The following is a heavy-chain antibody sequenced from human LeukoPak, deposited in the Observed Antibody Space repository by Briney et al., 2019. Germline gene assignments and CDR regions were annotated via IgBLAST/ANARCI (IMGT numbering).Heavy chain of an antibody. D-gene: IGHD3-10*01. Sequence: SETLSLTCAVSGGSFSGYYWSWIRQPPGEGLEWIGEIYPSGATNYNPSLKSRVTISADTSKSQFSLRLSSVTAADTAVYYCARGAYGSGSLGVFDYWGQGTLVTVSS. V-gene: IGHV4-34*01. J-gene: IGHJ4*02. CDR2: IYPSGAT. CDR3: ARGAYGSGSLGVFDY. CDR1: GGSFSGYY.